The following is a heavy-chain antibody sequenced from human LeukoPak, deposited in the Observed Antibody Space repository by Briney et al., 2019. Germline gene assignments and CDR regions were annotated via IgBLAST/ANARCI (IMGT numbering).Heavy chain of an antibody. CDR3: AKDSNSGYVSVGPDY. CDR2: VRFDGSNE. D-gene: IGHD3-22*01. J-gene: IGHJ4*02. Sequence: GGSLRLSRPPSGFVFSNHGMHWVRQPPGKGLEWVAFVRFDGSNEYYADSVKGRFTISRDNSRNTLYLRMNSLGAEDTGVYSCAKDSNSGYVSVGPDYWGRGTLVTVSS. CDR1: GFVFSNHG. V-gene: IGHV3-30*02.